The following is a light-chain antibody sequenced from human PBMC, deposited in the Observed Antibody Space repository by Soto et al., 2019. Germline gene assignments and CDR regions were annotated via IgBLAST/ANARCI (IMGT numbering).Light chain of an antibody. V-gene: IGKV1-9*01. CDR2: AAS. CDR1: QGISSY. Sequence: DIQLTQSPSFLSASVGDRVTITCRASQGISSYLAWYQQKPGKAPKLLIYAASTLQSGVPSRFSGSGSGTEFTLTISSLQPEDFATYYCQQLNSNLGVTFGGGTKVEIK. CDR3: QQLNSNLGVT. J-gene: IGKJ4*01.